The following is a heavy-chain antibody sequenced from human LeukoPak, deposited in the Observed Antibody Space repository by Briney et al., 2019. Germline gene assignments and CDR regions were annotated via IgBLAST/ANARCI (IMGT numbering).Heavy chain of an antibody. CDR1: GFTFSSYW. Sequence: PGGSLRLSCAASGFTFSSYWMHWVRQAPGKGLVWVSRINSDGSSTRNADFVEGRFTISRDNAKNTLYLQMNSLRDEDTAVYYCAREVGATDYWGQGTLVTVSS. CDR3: AREVGATDY. V-gene: IGHV3-74*01. J-gene: IGHJ4*02. CDR2: INSDGSST. D-gene: IGHD1-26*01.